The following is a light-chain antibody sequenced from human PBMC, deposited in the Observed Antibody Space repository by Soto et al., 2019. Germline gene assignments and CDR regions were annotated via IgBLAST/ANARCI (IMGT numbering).Light chain of an antibody. Sequence: DIQMTQSPSTLSASVGDRVTITCRASQSINSWLAWYQQRPGKAPNLLIYDASTLERGVPSRFSGSGSGTEFTLTISSLQPDDFATYYCQQYSGYSTFCQGTRVEIK. CDR2: DAS. J-gene: IGKJ1*01. CDR3: QQYSGYST. CDR1: QSINSW. V-gene: IGKV1-5*01.